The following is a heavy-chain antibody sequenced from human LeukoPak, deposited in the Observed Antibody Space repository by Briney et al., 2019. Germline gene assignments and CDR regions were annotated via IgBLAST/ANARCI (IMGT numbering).Heavy chain of an antibody. D-gene: IGHD2-2*01. Sequence: SETLSLTCTVSGGSISSYYWSWIRQPPGKGLEWIGYIYYSGSTNYNPSLKSRVTISVDTSKNQFSLKLSSVTAADTAVYYCARHWKQAIVVVPAAIDNWGQGTLVTVSS. CDR3: ARHWKQAIVVVPAAIDN. J-gene: IGHJ4*02. CDR2: IYYSGST. CDR1: GGSISSYY. V-gene: IGHV4-59*08.